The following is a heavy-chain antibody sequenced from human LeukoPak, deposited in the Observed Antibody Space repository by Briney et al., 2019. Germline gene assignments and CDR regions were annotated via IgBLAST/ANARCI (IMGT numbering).Heavy chain of an antibody. Sequence: GESLQISCQGSGYRFTSYWIGWVRQMPGKGLEWRGIIYPGDSDTRYSPSFQGQVTISADKSISTAYLQWSSLKASDTAMYYCATQDHVYYDSSGYRAPDAFDIWGQGTMVTVSS. CDR1: GYRFTSYW. V-gene: IGHV5-51*01. CDR3: ATQDHVYYDSSGYRAPDAFDI. J-gene: IGHJ3*02. D-gene: IGHD3-22*01. CDR2: IYPGDSDT.